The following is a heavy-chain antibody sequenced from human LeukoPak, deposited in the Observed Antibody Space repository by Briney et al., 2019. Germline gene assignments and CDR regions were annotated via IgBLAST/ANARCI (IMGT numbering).Heavy chain of an antibody. V-gene: IGHV4-30-2*01. D-gene: IGHD3-16*02. CDR3: ARVLGVRGVIVHFDY. CDR1: GGSISSGGYY. CDR2: IYHSGST. J-gene: IGHJ4*02. Sequence: NASETLSLTCTVSGGSISSGGYYWSWIQQPPGKGLEWIGYIYHSGSTYYNPSLKSRVTISVDRSKNQFSLKLSSVTAADTAVYYCARVLGVRGVIVHFDYWGQGTLVTVSS.